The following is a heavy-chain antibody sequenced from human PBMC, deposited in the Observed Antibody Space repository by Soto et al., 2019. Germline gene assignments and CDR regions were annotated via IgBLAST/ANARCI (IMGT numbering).Heavy chain of an antibody. Sequence: SETLSLTCAVSGGSISSSSYYWDWIRQPPGKGLEWIGSIYYTGGTYYNPSLKSRVTISADTSKNQLSLKLSSVTAADAAVYYCARDRSMVTFGGVTGVHYYYGMDVWGQGTTVTVSS. CDR3: ARDRSMVTFGGVTGVHYYYGMDV. CDR2: IYYTGGT. CDR1: GGSISSSSYY. J-gene: IGHJ6*02. D-gene: IGHD3-16*01. V-gene: IGHV4-39*02.